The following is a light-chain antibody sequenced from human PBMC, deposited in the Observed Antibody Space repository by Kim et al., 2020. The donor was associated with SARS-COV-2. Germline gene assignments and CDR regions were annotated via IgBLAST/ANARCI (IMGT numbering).Light chain of an antibody. Sequence: SYELTQPPSVSVSPGQTASITCSGEKLGDKYACXYQQKPGQSPVLVIYQDSRRPSGIPERFSGSNSGNTATLTISGTQAMDEADYYCQAWDSSTYVFGTG. V-gene: IGLV3-1*01. CDR1: KLGDKY. CDR2: QDS. J-gene: IGLJ1*01. CDR3: QAWDSSTYV.